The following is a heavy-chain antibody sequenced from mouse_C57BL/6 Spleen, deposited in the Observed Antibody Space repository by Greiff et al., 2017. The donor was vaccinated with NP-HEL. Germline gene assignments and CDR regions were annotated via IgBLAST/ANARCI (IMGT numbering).Heavy chain of an antibody. CDR3: ARYRKDGGYFDV. V-gene: IGHV7-3*01. Sequence: EVKVVESGGGLVQPGGSLSLSCAASGFTFTDYYMSWVRQPPGKALEWLGFIRNKANGYTTEYSASVKGRFTISRDNSQSILYLQMNALRAEDSATYYCARYRKDGGYFDVGGTGTTVTVSS. J-gene: IGHJ1*03. CDR2: IRNKANGYTT. CDR1: GFTFTDYY.